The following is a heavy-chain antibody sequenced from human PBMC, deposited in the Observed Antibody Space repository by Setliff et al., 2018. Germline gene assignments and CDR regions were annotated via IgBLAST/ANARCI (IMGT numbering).Heavy chain of an antibody. Sequence: ESLKISCAASGLTFSNSWMSWIRQAPGKGLEWVGYVYYTGTTNYSPSLKGRVIISADASKNRLSLQLNSVTPADTAVYYCARDRSAYNYGLDVWGQGTTVTVSS. CDR2: VYYTGTT. CDR3: ARDRSAYNYGLDV. V-gene: IGHV4-59*01. CDR1: GLTFSNSW. J-gene: IGHJ6*02.